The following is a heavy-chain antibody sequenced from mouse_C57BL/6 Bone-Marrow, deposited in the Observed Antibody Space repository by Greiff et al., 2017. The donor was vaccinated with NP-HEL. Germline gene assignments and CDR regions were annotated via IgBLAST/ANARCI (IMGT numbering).Heavy chain of an antibody. CDR3: ARSVDGNYLDY. V-gene: IGHV1-81*01. CDR2: IYPRSGNT. Sequence: QVQLQQSGAELARPGASVKLSCKASGYTFTSYGISWVKQRPGQGLEWIGEIYPRSGNTYYNEKFKGKATLTADKSSSTAYMELRSLTSEDSAVYFCARSVDGNYLDYWGQGTTLTVSS. D-gene: IGHD2-3*01. J-gene: IGHJ2*01. CDR1: GYTFTSYG.